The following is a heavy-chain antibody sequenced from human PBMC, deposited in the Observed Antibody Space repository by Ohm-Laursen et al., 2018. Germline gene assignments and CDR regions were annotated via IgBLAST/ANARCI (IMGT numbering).Heavy chain of an antibody. V-gene: IGHV4-61*01. D-gene: IGHD4-17*01. Sequence: SETLSLTCTVSGGSVSSGIYYWGWIRQPPGKGPEWIAYIYYSGSTNYNPSLKSRVTMSVDTSKNQFSLKLSSVTAADTAVYYCARAPTTVTTKYFDLWGRGTLVTVSS. CDR3: ARAPTTVTTKYFDL. CDR2: IYYSGST. J-gene: IGHJ2*01. CDR1: GGSVSSGIYY.